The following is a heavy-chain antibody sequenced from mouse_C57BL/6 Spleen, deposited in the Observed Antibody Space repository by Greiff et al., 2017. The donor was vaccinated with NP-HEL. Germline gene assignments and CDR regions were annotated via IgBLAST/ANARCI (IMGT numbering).Heavy chain of an antibody. CDR1: GYTFTDYE. J-gene: IGHJ3*01. V-gene: IGHV1-15*01. Sequence: QVQLKESGAELVRPGASVTLSCKASGYTFTDYEMHWVKQTPVHGLEWIGAIDPETGGTAYNQKFKGKAILTADKSSSTAYMELRSLTSEDSAVYYCTGGPAWFAYWGQGTLVTVSA. D-gene: IGHD1-1*02. CDR2: IDPETGGT. CDR3: TGGPAWFAY.